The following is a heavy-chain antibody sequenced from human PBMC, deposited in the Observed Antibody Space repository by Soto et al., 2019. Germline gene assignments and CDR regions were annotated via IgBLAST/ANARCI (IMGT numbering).Heavy chain of an antibody. CDR2: IYPGDSDT. D-gene: IGHD6-19*01. Sequence: GESLKISCTGSGYSFTSYWIGWVRQMPGKCLEWMGIIYPGDSDTRYSPSFQGQVTISADKSISTAYLQGSSLKASDTAMYYCARAAGQWLGTSGYWGQGTLVTVSS. CDR1: GYSFTSYW. J-gene: IGHJ4*02. V-gene: IGHV5-51*01. CDR3: ARAAGQWLGTSGY.